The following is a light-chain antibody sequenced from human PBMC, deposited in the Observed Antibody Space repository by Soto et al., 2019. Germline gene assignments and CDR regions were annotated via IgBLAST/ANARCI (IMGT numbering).Light chain of an antibody. V-gene: IGLV2-8*01. CDR3: SSYADTNNLL. CDR1: SSDVGIYNY. CDR2: EVS. J-gene: IGLJ2*01. Sequence: QSVLTQPASVSGSPGQSIAISCTGSSSDVGIYNYVSWYQQHPGKVPKLIIYEVSNRPSGVPDRFSGSKSGNTASLTVSGLQAEDEADYYCSSYADTNNLLFGGGTKLTVL.